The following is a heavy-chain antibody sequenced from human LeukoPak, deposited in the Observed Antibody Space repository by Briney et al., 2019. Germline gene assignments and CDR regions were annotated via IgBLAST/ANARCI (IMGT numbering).Heavy chain of an antibody. Sequence: HPGGSLKLSCAASGFTFSGSAIHWVRQASGKGLEWVGRIRSKANSYATAYGASVKGRFTISRDDSKNTAYLQMNSLKTEDTAVYYCTGSTHRYCSGGKCHSDYFYYGMDVWGQGTTVTVSS. J-gene: IGHJ6*02. V-gene: IGHV3-73*01. CDR2: IRSKANSYAT. D-gene: IGHD2-15*01. CDR3: TGSTHRYCSGGKCHSDYFYYGMDV. CDR1: GFTFSGSA.